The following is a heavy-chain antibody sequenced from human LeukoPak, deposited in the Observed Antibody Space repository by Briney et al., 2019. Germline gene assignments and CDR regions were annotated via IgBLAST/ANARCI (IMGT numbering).Heavy chain of an antibody. CDR2: INHSGST. Sequence: KTSETLSLTCTVSGGSISSYYWSWIRQPPGKGLEWIGEINHSGSTNYNPSLKSRVTISVDTSKNQFSLKLSSVTAADTAVYYCARRAIGRSFIVVVPAAPYYFDYWGQGTLVTVSS. CDR3: ARRAIGRSFIVVVPAAPYYFDY. J-gene: IGHJ4*02. V-gene: IGHV4-34*01. D-gene: IGHD2-2*01. CDR1: GGSISSYY.